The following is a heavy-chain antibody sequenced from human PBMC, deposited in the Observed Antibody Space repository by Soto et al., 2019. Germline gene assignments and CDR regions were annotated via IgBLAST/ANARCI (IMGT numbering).Heavy chain of an antibody. D-gene: IGHD3-3*01. CDR2: IYYSGST. CDR1: GGSISSYY. J-gene: IGHJ6*03. Sequence: PSETLSLTCTVSGGSISSYYRSWIRQPPGKGLEWIGYIYYSGSTNYNPSLKSRVTISVDTSKNQFSLKLSSVTAADTAVYYCARGSTIFGVVPPYYYYMDVWGKGTTVTVSS. V-gene: IGHV4-59*01. CDR3: ARGSTIFGVVPPYYYYMDV.